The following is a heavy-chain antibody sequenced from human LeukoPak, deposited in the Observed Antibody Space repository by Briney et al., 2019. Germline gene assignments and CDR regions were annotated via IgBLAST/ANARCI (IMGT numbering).Heavy chain of an antibody. Sequence: TGGSLRLSCAASGFTFSKTWMSWVRQTPEKGLEWVANIKEDGSAQYYGDSVKVRFTISRDNAKNSLYLQMNNLRAEDTAVYYCAKDDEGYYWGQGILVTVSS. CDR2: IKEDGSAQ. CDR1: GFTFSKTW. V-gene: IGHV3-7*04. J-gene: IGHJ4*02. D-gene: IGHD3-3*01. CDR3: AKDDEGYY.